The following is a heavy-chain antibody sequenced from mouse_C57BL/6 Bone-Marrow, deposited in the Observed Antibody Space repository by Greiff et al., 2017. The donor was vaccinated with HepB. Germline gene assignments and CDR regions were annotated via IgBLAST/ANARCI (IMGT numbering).Heavy chain of an antibody. V-gene: IGHV5-16*01. CDR1: GFTFSDYY. D-gene: IGHD4-1*01. CDR2: INYDGSST. Sequence: EVKLVESEGGLVQPGSSMKLSCTASGFTFSDYYMAWVCQVPEKGLEWVANINYDGSSTYYLDSLKSRFIISRDNAKNILYLQMSSLKSEDTATYYCARNWVLDYWGQGTTLTVSS. J-gene: IGHJ2*01. CDR3: ARNWVLDY.